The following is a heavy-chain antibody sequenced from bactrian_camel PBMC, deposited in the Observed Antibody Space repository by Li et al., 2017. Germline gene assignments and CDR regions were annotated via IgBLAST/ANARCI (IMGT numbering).Heavy chain of an antibody. D-gene: IGHD1*01. CDR2: VDTGGVT. CDR3: RHESRPPVLVMRCTPVITLS. V-gene: IGHV3S26*01. J-gene: IGHJ4*01. CDR1: GFTYSVYY. Sequence: QLVESGGGSVQAGGSLRLSCAASGFTYSVYYMAWFRQAPGKEREGIASVDTGGVTRYADSVKGRFIISIDSANNTLYLQMNTLKPEDTACTTVRHESRPPVLVMRCTPVITLSGARGPRSPSP.